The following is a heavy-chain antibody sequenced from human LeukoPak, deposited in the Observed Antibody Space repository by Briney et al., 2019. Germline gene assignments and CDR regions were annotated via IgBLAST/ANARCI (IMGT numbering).Heavy chain of an antibody. CDR2: INPNSGGT. Sequence: ASVKVSCKASGYTFTGYYMHWVRQAPGQGLEWMGWINPNSGGTNYAQKFQGRVTMTRDTSISTAYMELSRLRSDDTAVYYCAREGVEEYQLLEPSYGRGVWGQGTTVTVSS. CDR1: GYTFTGYY. CDR3: AREGVEEYQLLEPSYGRGV. V-gene: IGHV1-2*02. D-gene: IGHD2-2*01. J-gene: IGHJ6*02.